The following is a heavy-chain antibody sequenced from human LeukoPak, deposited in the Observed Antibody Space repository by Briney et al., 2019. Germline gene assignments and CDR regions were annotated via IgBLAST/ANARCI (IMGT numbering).Heavy chain of an antibody. CDR2: IYYSGST. CDR3: ARRRWRSGWNYFDY. D-gene: IGHD6-19*01. V-gene: IGHV4-39*01. Sequence: SETLSLTCTVSGGSISSSSSYWGWIRQPPGKGLEWIGSIYYSGSTYYNPSLKSRVTISVDTSKNQFSLKLSSVTAADTAVYYCARRRWRSGWNYFDYWGQGTLVTVSS. CDR1: GGSISSSSSY. J-gene: IGHJ4*02.